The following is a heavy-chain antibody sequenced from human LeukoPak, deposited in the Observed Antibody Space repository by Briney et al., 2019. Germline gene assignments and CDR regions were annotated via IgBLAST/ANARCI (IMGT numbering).Heavy chain of an antibody. CDR2: VYPTGST. CDR3: AREMHNYGSDGLDV. J-gene: IGHJ3*01. Sequence: PSETLSLTCTVSGDSIRSDNYSWNWIRQPTGKGLEWIGRVYPTGSTNYSPSLKSRVTMSVDTSKDQFSLYLTSVTAADTAVYYCAREMHNYGSDGLDVWGQGTMVTVSS. D-gene: IGHD5-18*01. V-gene: IGHV4-61*02. CDR1: GDSIRSDNYS.